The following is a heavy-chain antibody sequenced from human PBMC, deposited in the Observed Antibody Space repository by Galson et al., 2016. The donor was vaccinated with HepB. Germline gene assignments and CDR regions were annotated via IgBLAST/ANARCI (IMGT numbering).Heavy chain of an antibody. D-gene: IGHD6-13*01. CDR3: ARWQKFSSSWYQAYYYYYYGMDV. V-gene: IGHV1-69*13. Sequence: SVKVSCKASGDSFNTYAFSWVRQAPGEGLEWMGGIIPIFVTTSYAQKFQGSVTITADESTSTVYMELSSLTSEDTAVYYCARWQKFSSSWYQAYYYYYYGMDVWGQGTTVTVSS. CDR2: IIPIFVTT. CDR1: GDSFNTYA. J-gene: IGHJ6*02.